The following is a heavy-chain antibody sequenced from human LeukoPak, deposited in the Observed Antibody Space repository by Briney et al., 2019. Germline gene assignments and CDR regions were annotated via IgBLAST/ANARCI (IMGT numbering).Heavy chain of an antibody. CDR1: GFTYSSYS. CDR3: TRLAAAGSGRWAPDY. D-gene: IGHD1-14*01. CDR2: ISSSSSYI. J-gene: IGHJ4*02. V-gene: IGHV3-21*06. Sequence: GGSLRLSCGASGFTYSSYSMNWVRQAPGKGLAWVSCISSSSSYIYYAESVKGRFTISRDNAKNLVYLQMDGLTTEDTAVNYCTRLAAAGSGRWAPDYWGQGTLVTVSS.